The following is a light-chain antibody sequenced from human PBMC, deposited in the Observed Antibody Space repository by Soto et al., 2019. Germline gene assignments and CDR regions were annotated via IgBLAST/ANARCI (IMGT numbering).Light chain of an antibody. V-gene: IGKV1-5*03. CDR1: QSIRSW. CDR2: KAS. Sequence: DIQMTQSPSTLSASVGDRVTITCRASQSIRSWLAWYQQKPGKAPKLLIYKASSLESGVPSRFSGSGSGTEFTLTISSLQPDDFATYYCQQYNSYRTFGQGNKVEIK. CDR3: QQYNSYRT. J-gene: IGKJ1*01.